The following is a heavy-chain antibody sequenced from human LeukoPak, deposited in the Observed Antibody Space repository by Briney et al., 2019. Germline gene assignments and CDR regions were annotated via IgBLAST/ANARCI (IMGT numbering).Heavy chain of an antibody. J-gene: IGHJ4*02. CDR3: ARDLHDSSVFDY. CDR1: GYTFTSYG. Sequence: ASVKVSCKASGYTFTSYGITWVRQAPGQGLEWMEWISSNNGNTNYAQKLQGRVTMTTDTSTSTAYMELRSLRSDDTAVYYCARDLHDSSVFDYWGQGTLVTVSS. V-gene: IGHV1-18*01. D-gene: IGHD3-22*01. CDR2: ISSNNGNT.